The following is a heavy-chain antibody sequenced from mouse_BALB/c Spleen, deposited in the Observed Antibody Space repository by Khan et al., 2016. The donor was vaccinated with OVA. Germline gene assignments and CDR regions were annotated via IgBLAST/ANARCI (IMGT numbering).Heavy chain of an antibody. D-gene: IGHD1-2*01. Sequence: EVQLQESGPGLVKPSQSLSLTCTVTGYSITSGYGWNWIRQFPGNKLEWMGYISYSGSTNYNPSLKRRISITRDTSNNQFFLQLNAVTTEDTATXYRARTARIKYWGQGTTLTVSS. CDR3: ARTARIKY. CDR2: ISYSGST. CDR1: GYSITSGYG. V-gene: IGHV3-2*02. J-gene: IGHJ2*01.